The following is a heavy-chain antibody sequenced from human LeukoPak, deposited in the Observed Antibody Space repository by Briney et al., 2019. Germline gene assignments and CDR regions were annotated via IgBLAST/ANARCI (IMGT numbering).Heavy chain of an antibody. CDR3: AKDLIVGATPYYFDY. CDR1: GFTFSNYV. Sequence: PGGSLRLSCAASGFTFSNYVMSWVRQAPGKGLEWVTAISGSGGSTYYADSVKGRFTISRDNSKNTLYLQMNSLRAEDTAVYYCAKDLIVGATPYYFDYWGQGTLVTVSS. J-gene: IGHJ4*02. D-gene: IGHD1-26*01. V-gene: IGHV3-23*01. CDR2: ISGSGGST.